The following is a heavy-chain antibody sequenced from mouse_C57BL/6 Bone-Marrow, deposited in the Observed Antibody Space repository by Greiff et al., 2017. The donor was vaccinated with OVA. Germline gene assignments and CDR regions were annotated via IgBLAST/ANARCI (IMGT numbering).Heavy chain of an antibody. CDR1: GFTFSDYG. CDR3: ARSLPYAMDY. Sequence: EVKLVESGGGLVKPGGSLKLSFAASGFTFSDYGMHWVRQAPEKGLEWVAYISSGSSNLYYADTLKGRFTISRDKAKNTLILQMTSLRSEDTTMYYCARSLPYAMDYWGQGTSVTVSS. CDR2: ISSGSSNL. V-gene: IGHV5-17*01. J-gene: IGHJ4*01.